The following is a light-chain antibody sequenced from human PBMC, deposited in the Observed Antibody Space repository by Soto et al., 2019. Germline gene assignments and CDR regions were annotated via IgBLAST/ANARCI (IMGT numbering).Light chain of an antibody. Sequence: DIQMTQSPSTLSASVGDTVTITCRASQTISRWLAWYQQKPGKAPRLLIYTDSTLESGVPSRFSASGSGTEFTLTISSLHPDDSATYYCQQYDSSSTFGGGTKVDIK. J-gene: IGKJ4*02. CDR2: TDS. CDR1: QTISRW. V-gene: IGKV1-5*01. CDR3: QQYDSSST.